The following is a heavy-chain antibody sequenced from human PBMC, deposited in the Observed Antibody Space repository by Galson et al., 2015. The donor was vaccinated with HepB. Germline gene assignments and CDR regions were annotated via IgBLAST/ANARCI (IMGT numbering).Heavy chain of an antibody. D-gene: IGHD2-15*01. CDR3: ARLGPTQDYFDY. V-gene: IGHV3-7*01. CDR1: GFTFRSYW. J-gene: IGHJ4*02. CDR2: INQDGSEK. Sequence: SLRLSCAASGFTFRSYWMSWVRQAPGKGLEWVANINQDGSEKYYVDSVKGRFTISRDNAKNSLFLQMNSLRAEDTAVYYCARLGPTQDYFDYWGQGTLVTVSS.